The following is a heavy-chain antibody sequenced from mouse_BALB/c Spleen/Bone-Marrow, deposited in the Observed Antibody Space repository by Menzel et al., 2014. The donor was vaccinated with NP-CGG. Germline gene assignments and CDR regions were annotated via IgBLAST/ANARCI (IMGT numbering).Heavy chain of an antibody. CDR2: IDPSDSET. CDR1: GYTFTDYW. J-gene: IGHJ3*01. V-gene: IGHV1-69*02. Sequence: VQVVESGAELVKPGAPVKLSCKASGYTFTDYWMNWVKQRPGRGLEWIGRIDPSDSETHYNQKFKDKATLTVDKSSTTAYIQLSNLTSEDSAVYYCARTANWGQGTLVTVSA. CDR3: ARTAN.